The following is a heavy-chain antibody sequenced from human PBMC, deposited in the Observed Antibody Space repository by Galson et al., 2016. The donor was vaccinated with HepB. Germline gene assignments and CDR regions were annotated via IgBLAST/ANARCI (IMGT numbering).Heavy chain of an antibody. CDR1: GGSITTADYY. CDR3: ARARRFLEWFDQ. V-gene: IGHV4-30-4*01. J-gene: IGHJ5*02. CDR2: ISYSGNT. Sequence: TLSLTCTVSGGSITTADYYWNWIRQSPGKGLEWIGYISYSGNTYYNPSVKSRASISLDASKNQFSLNLTSVTAADTAVYYCARARRFLEWFDQWGQGSLVTVSS. D-gene: IGHD3-3*01.